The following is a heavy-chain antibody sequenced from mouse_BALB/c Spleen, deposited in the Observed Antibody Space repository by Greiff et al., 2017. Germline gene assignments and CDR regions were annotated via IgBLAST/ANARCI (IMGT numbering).Heavy chain of an antibody. D-gene: IGHD1-1*02. J-gene: IGHJ1*01. CDR1: GYTFTSYC. CDR2: INPSNGRT. Sequence: QVQLQQPGAELVKPGASVKLSCKASGYTFTSYCMHWVKQRPGQGLEWIGEINPSNGRTNYNEKFKSKATLTVDKSSSTAYMQLSSLTSEDAAVYYCARNCCGRSYGYMDVWGAGTTVTVSS. V-gene: IGHV1S81*02. CDR3: ARNCCGRSYGYMDV.